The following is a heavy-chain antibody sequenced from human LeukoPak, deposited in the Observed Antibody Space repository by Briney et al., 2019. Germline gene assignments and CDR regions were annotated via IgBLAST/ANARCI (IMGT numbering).Heavy chain of an antibody. CDR2: ISGSGAST. Sequence: PGGSLRLSCAASGFSFSTYAMTWLRQAPGKGLEWVSLISGSGASTYYPDSVKGRFTISRDNSKNTLSLQMNSLRAEDTAVYYCAPDLRGSASSLDDWGQGTLVTVSS. D-gene: IGHD6-25*01. CDR3: APDLRGSASSLDD. CDR1: GFSFSTYA. V-gene: IGHV3-23*01. J-gene: IGHJ4*02.